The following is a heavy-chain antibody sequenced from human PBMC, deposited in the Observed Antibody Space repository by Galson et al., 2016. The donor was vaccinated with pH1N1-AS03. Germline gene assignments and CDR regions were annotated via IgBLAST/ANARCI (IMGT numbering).Heavy chain of an antibody. D-gene: IGHD3-16*01. Sequence: SVKVSCKASGYTFTGHFIHWVRQAPGQGLEWMGRINPHSGGTHYAQNFQGRVTMTGDTSISTVYMDSTRLRPDATAVYYCAREQVDLNVGEDYNWFDPWGQGTQVTVSS. J-gene: IGHJ5*02. CDR3: AREQVDLNVGEDYNWFDP. CDR1: GYTFTGHF. V-gene: IGHV1-2*06. CDR2: INPHSGGT.